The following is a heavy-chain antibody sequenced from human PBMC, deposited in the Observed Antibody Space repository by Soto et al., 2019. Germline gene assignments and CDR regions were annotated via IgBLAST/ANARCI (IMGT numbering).Heavy chain of an antibody. CDR3: ARGSDSGSSAFDP. CDR2: ISYDGSNK. D-gene: IGHD1-26*01. Sequence: VQLVESGGGVVQPGRSLRLSCAASGFTFSSYAMHWVRQAPGKGLEWVAVISYDGSNKYYADSVKGRFTISRDNSKNTLYLQMNSLRAEDTAVYYCARGSDSGSSAFDPWGQGTLVTVSS. V-gene: IGHV3-30-3*01. J-gene: IGHJ5*02. CDR1: GFTFSSYA.